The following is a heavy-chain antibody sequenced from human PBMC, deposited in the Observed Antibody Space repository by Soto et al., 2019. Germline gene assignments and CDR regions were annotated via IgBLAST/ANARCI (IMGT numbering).Heavy chain of an antibody. Sequence: RRLSCAASGFTFSSYGMHWVRQAPGKGLGWVAVIWYDGSNKYYADSVKGRFTISRDNSKNTLYLQMNSLRAEDTAVYYCARSSMGARKGAFDIWGQGTMVTVSS. V-gene: IGHV3-33*01. D-gene: IGHD1-26*01. CDR1: GFTFSSYG. CDR3: ARSSMGARKGAFDI. CDR2: IWYDGSNK. J-gene: IGHJ3*02.